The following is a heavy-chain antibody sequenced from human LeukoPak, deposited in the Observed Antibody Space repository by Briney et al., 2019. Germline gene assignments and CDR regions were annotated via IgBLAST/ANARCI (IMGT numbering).Heavy chain of an antibody. V-gene: IGHV3-64D*09. Sequence: GGSLRPSCSASGFTFSVFAMHWVRQAPGKGLEYVSAISSNGGNTYYADSVKGRFTISRDNSKNILYLQMSSLRAEDTAVYYCVKVDCSGGRCSFDYWGQGTLVTVSS. CDR1: GFTFSVFA. D-gene: IGHD2-15*01. J-gene: IGHJ4*02. CDR3: VKVDCSGGRCSFDY. CDR2: ISSNGGNT.